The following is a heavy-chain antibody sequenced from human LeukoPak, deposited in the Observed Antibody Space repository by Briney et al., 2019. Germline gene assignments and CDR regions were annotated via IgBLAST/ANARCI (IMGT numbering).Heavy chain of an antibody. CDR2: INPNSGGT. CDR3: ARCRSARYNWNLGTLDY. Sequence: ASVKVSCKASGYTFTGYYMHWVRQAPGRGLEWMGWINPNSGGTNCAQKFQGRVTMTRDTSISTAYMELSRLRSDDTAVYYCARCRSARYNWNLGTLDYWGQGTLVTVSS. D-gene: IGHD1-20*01. CDR1: GYTFTGYY. J-gene: IGHJ4*02. V-gene: IGHV1-2*02.